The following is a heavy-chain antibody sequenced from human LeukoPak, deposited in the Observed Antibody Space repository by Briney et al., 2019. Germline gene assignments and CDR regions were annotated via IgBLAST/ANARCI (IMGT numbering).Heavy chain of an antibody. CDR1: GLTFNNYA. J-gene: IGHJ5*02. CDR3: AKATVTSCIGAFGYPFYS. D-gene: IGHD2-15*01. Sequence: GGSLRLSCAVSGLTFNNYAMSCVSQTARKGLEWVSTTTGTTTPTYHADSVRGRFTISRDNSHNPLYLQMNSLRDEDTAIYYCAKATVTSCIGAFGYPFYSWGQGTLVTVSS. CDR2: TTGTTTPT. V-gene: IGHV3-23*01.